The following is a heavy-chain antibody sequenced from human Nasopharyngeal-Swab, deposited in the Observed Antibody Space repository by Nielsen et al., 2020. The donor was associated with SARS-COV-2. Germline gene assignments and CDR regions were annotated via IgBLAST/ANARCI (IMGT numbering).Heavy chain of an antibody. CDR1: GFTFSGYA. J-gene: IGHJ4*02. D-gene: IGHD5-18*01. CDR2: IGGTGGST. CDR3: AKAEDTATPFDY. V-gene: IGHV3-23*01. Sequence: GGSLRLSCAASGFTFSGYAMSWVRQAPGKGLEWVSAIGGTGGSTYYADSVKGQFTISRDNSKNTLYLQMNSLRAEDTAVYYCAKAEDTATPFDYWGQGTLVTVSS.